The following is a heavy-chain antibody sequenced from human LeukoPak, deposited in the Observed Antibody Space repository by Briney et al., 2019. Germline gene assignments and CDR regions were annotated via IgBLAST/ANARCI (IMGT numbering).Heavy chain of an antibody. D-gene: IGHD6-13*01. CDR1: GFAFSNYA. V-gene: IGHV3-30*04. Sequence: GGSLRLSCAASGFAFSNYAMHWVRQAPGEGLEWVAVISYDGSNKYYADSVKDRLTISRDNSKNTLYLQMNSLRAEDTAVYYCAKAEAAADPYYYYGMDVWGQGTTVTVSS. CDR2: ISYDGSNK. CDR3: AKAEAAADPYYYYGMDV. J-gene: IGHJ6*02.